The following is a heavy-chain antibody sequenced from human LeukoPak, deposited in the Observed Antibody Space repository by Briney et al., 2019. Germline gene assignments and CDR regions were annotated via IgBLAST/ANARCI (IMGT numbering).Heavy chain of an antibody. Sequence: ASVTVSCKASGYTFTSYGISWVRQAPGQGLEWMGWISPYNGDTKYAQKVQDRVTMTPDTSTSTAYMELWSLTSDDTAVYYCARGGSGGSGGWFDPWGQGTRVTVSS. CDR1: GYTFTSYG. J-gene: IGHJ5*02. CDR3: ARGGSGGSGGWFDP. CDR2: ISPYNGDT. D-gene: IGHD2-15*01. V-gene: IGHV1-18*01.